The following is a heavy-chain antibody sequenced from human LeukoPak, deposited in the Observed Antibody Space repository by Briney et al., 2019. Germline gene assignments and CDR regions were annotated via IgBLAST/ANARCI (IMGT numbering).Heavy chain of an antibody. CDR1: GFSFSTFA. Sequence: GRSLRLSCAASGFSFSTFAMHWVRQAPGKGLEWVTLISSDGSNKYYADSVRGRFTISRGNSKNTLYLQMNSLRLDETAVYYCARVSAGFDYWGQGALVTVSS. CDR2: ISSDGSNK. CDR3: ARVSAGFDY. V-gene: IGHV3-30*04. J-gene: IGHJ4*02.